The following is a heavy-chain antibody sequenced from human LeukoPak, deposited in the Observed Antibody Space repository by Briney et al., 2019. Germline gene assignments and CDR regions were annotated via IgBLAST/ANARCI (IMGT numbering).Heavy chain of an antibody. J-gene: IGHJ4*02. CDR1: GFTFSDYW. CDR2: INTDGSFT. Sequence: GGSLRLSCAASGFTFSDYWMHWVRQAPGRGLVWVSRINTDGSFTRYADSVQGRFTISRDTAKNTLFLQMNSLRAEDTAVYYCAREAKVGGALQYWGQGILVTVSS. D-gene: IGHD1-26*01. V-gene: IGHV3-74*01. CDR3: AREAKVGGALQY.